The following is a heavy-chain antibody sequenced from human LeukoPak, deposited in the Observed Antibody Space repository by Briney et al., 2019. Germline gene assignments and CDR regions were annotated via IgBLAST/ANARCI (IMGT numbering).Heavy chain of an antibody. J-gene: IGHJ3*02. CDR3: ARLRYYDSSGYLEGGDDAFDI. V-gene: IGHV4-34*01. CDR2: INHSGST. CDR1: GGSFSGYY. Sequence: SETLSLTCAVYGGSFSGYYWSWIRQPPGKGLEWIGEINHSGSTNYNPSLKSRVTISVDTSKNQFSLKLSSVTAADTAVYYCARLRYYDSSGYLEGGDDAFDIWGQGTMVTVSS. D-gene: IGHD3-22*01.